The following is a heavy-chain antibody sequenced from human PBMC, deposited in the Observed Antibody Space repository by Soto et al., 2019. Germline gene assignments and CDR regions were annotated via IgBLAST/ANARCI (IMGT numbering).Heavy chain of an antibody. Sequence: PSETLSLTCTVSGDSISSYYWSWIRQPPGTGLEWIGCIYYAGSTNYNPSLKSRVTISVDTSKNQISLKLRSVTAADTAVYYCARHDGSSSGCIFDYSGHGTLVTVSS. V-gene: IGHV4-59*08. CDR1: GDSISSYY. D-gene: IGHD6-19*01. CDR3: ARHDGSSSGCIFDY. CDR2: IYYAGST. J-gene: IGHJ4*01.